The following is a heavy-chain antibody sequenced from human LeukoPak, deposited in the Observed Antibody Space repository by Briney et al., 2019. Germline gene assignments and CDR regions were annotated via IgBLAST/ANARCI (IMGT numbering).Heavy chain of an antibody. Sequence: ASVKVSCKASGYILSSYYMHWVRQAPGQGLEWMGIINPSGGRTDYAQKFQGRVTTTRDTSTSTVYMELNSLRSEDTALYYCARTYCGGDCNNRYFDYWGQGTLVTVSS. J-gene: IGHJ4*02. CDR1: GYILSSYY. CDR2: INPSGGRT. CDR3: ARTYCGGDCNNRYFDY. V-gene: IGHV1-46*01. D-gene: IGHD2-21*02.